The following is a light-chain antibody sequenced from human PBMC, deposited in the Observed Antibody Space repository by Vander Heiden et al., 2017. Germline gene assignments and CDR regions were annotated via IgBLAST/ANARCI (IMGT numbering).Light chain of an antibody. Sequence: ECVLTQSPGPLSLSPGERATLSCRGSQSVSSSYLAWYQQKPGQAPRLLIYGASSRATGIPDRFSGSGSGTDFTLTISRLEPEDFAVYYCQQYGSSPLTFGGGTKVEIK. V-gene: IGKV3-20*01. CDR3: QQYGSSPLT. CDR2: GAS. J-gene: IGKJ4*01. CDR1: QSVSSSY.